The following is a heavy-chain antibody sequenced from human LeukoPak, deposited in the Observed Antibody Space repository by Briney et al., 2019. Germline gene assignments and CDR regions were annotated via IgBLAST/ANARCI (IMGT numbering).Heavy chain of an antibody. Sequence: SETLSLTCAVYGGSFSGYYWSWIRQPPGKGLEWIGEINHSGSTNYNPSLKSRVTISVDTSKNQFSLKLSSATAADTAVYYCARKSGSRSFDYWGQGTLVTVSS. CDR1: GGSFSGYY. D-gene: IGHD1-26*01. CDR2: INHSGST. CDR3: ARKSGSRSFDY. V-gene: IGHV4-34*01. J-gene: IGHJ4*02.